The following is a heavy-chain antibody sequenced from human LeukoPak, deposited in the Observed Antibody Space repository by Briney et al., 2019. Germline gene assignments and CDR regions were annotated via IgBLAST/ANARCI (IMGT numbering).Heavy chain of an antibody. V-gene: IGHV3-9*01. CDR2: ISWNSGSI. D-gene: IGHD3-10*01. J-gene: IGHJ3*02. Sequence: PGGSLRLSCAASGFTFDDYAMHWVRQAPGKGLEWVSGISWNSGSIGYADSVKGRFTISRDNAKNSLYLQMNSLRAEDTALYYCAKIFGPVAGAFDIWGQGTMVTVSS. CDR1: GFTFDDYA. CDR3: AKIFGPVAGAFDI.